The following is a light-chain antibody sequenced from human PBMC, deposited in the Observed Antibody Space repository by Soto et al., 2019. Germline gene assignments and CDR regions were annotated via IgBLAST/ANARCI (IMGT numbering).Light chain of an antibody. CDR2: AAS. CDR1: QGSSRY. V-gene: IGKV1-8*01. Sequence: MRMTQSPSSFSPSTGDSDCITCRANQGSSRYLAWYQQKPGQAPKLLIYAASTLQSGVPARFSGSGSGTDFTLTISSLEPEDFAVYYCQQRSNWPLTFGGGTKVDIK. CDR3: QQRSNWPLT. J-gene: IGKJ4*01.